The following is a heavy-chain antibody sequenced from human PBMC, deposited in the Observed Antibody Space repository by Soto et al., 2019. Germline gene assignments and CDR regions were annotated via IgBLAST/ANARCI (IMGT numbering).Heavy chain of an antibody. CDR3: ARPAVSTSTYYYYGMDV. D-gene: IGHD4-17*01. CDR1: GGTFSSYA. Sequence: QVQLVQSGAEVKKPGSSVKVSCKASGGTFSSYAISWVRQAPGQGLEWMGGIIPIFGTANYAQKFQGRVTITADESTSTAYMELSSLRSEDTAVYYCARPAVSTSTYYYYGMDVWGQGTTVTVSS. J-gene: IGHJ6*02. V-gene: IGHV1-69*12. CDR2: IIPIFGTA.